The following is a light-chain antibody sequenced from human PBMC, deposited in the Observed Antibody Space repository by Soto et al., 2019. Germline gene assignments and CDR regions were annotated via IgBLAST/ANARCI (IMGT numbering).Light chain of an antibody. CDR2: DAS. Sequence: DIQMTQSPSTLSASVVDRVTITCRASHSISSWLAWYQQKPWKAPKLLIYDASSLESGVPSRFSGSGSGTEFTLTISSLQPDDFATYYCQQYNSYPITSGQGTR. CDR3: QQYNSYPIT. CDR1: HSISSW. V-gene: IGKV1-5*01. J-gene: IGKJ5*01.